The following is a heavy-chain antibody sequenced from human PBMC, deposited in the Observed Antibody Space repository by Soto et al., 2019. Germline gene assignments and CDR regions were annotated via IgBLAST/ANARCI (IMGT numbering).Heavy chain of an antibody. CDR1: GFTFSSYG. D-gene: IGHD3-10*01. CDR2: IWYDGSNK. V-gene: IGHV3-33*01. J-gene: IGHJ4*02. Sequence: GGSLRLSCAASGFTFSSYGMHWVRQAPGKGLEWVAVIWYDGSNKYYADSVKGRFTISRDNSKNTLYLQMNSLRAEDTAVYYCARETYYGSGSSFSDYWGQGTLVTVSS. CDR3: ARETYYGSGSSFSDY.